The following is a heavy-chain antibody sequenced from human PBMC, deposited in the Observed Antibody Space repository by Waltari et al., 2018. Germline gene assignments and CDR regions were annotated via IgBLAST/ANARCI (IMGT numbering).Heavy chain of an antibody. CDR1: GYTFNAYD. J-gene: IGHJ4*02. CDR3: ARDGIGGAHLDY. CDR2: INPKTGGT. Sequence: VQLVQSGAEATKPEASVTVSCQASGYTFNAYDIYGVRQAPGQGLEWVGYINPKTGGTAFAQKFRGRVTMTSDTSISTADMELSGLTSDDTAVYYCARDGIGGAHLDYWGQGTLVTVSS. D-gene: IGHD1-26*01. V-gene: IGHV1-2*02.